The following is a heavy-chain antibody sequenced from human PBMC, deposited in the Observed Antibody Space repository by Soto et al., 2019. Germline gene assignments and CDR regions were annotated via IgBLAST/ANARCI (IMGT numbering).Heavy chain of an antibody. D-gene: IGHD3-16*02. CDR3: ARHGYDYIWGSYRHPFDY. Sequence: PGKGLEWIGYIYYSGSTNYNPSLKSRVTISVDTSKNQFSLKLSSVTAADTAVYYCARHGYDYIWGSYRHPFDYWGQGTLVTVSS. J-gene: IGHJ4*02. CDR2: IYYSGST. V-gene: IGHV4-59*08.